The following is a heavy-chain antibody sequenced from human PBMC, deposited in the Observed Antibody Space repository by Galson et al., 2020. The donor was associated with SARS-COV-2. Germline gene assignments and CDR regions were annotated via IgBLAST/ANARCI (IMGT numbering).Heavy chain of an antibody. CDR3: AGAHKDSYYYRDV. CDR2: INVGSSFA. V-gene: IGHV3-11*03. J-gene: IGHJ6*03. CDR1: GLSLSDYF. Sequence: GGSLRLSCTASGLSLSDYFMIWIRQAPGKGLEWVSYINVGSSFANYADSVKGRFSTSRNNPRNLLYLQLDSLRAEDTAVYYCAGAHKDSYYYRDVWGRGTTVTVSS.